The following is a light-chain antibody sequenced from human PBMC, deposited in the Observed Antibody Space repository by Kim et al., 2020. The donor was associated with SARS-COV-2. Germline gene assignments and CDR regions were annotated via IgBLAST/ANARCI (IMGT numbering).Light chain of an antibody. CDR1: SSDVGSYNL. V-gene: IGLV2-23*02. Sequence: QSVLTQPASVPGSPGQSITISCTGTSSDVGSYNLVSWYQQHPGKAPKLMIYEVSKRPSGVSSRFSGSKSGNTASLTISGLQAEDEADYYCCSYAGSRTWAFGGGTQLTVL. CDR3: CSYAGSRTWA. CDR2: EVS. J-gene: IGLJ2*01.